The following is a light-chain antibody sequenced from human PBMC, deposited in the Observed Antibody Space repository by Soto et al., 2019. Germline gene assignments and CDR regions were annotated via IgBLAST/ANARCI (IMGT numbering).Light chain of an antibody. CDR2: DAS. V-gene: IGKV1-27*01. Sequence: DMQMTQSPSSLSASVGVRVTITCWASEDISNYLAWYQQKPGKVPKVLIYDASTLQTGVQSRFSGSGFGTVFTLTINSLQPEDVATYYCQKYNSAPNTFGRGTRLEIK. CDR1: EDISNY. CDR3: QKYNSAPNT. J-gene: IGKJ2*01.